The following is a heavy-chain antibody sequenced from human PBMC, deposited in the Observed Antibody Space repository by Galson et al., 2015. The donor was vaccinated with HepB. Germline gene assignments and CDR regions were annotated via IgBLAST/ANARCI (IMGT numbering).Heavy chain of an antibody. CDR2: ISAYNGNT. D-gene: IGHD6-19*01. Sequence: SVKVSCKASGYTFTSYGISWVRQAPGQGLEWMGWISAYNGNTNYAQKLQGRVTMTTDTSTSTAYMELRSLRSDDTAVYYCARDGIAVADHWRDYMDVWGKGTTVTVSS. CDR1: GYTFTSYG. V-gene: IGHV1-18*01. J-gene: IGHJ6*03. CDR3: ARDGIAVADHWRDYMDV.